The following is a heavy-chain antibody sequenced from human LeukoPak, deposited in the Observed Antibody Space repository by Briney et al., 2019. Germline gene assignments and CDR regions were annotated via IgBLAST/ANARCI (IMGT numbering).Heavy chain of an antibody. CDR2: ISAYNGNT. Sequence: ASVKVSCKASGYTFTGYFIHWVRQAPGQGLEWMGWISAYNGNTNYAQKLQGRVTMTTDTSTSTAYMELRSLRSDDTAVYYCARSRVNGNYDYWGQGTLVTVSS. D-gene: IGHD4-17*01. CDR3: ARSRVNGNYDY. J-gene: IGHJ4*02. V-gene: IGHV1-18*04. CDR1: GYTFTGYF.